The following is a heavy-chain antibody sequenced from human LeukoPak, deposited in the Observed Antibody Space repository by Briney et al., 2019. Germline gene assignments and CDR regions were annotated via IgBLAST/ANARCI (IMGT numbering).Heavy chain of an antibody. J-gene: IGHJ4*02. CDR1: GFTFTDYY. D-gene: IGHD6-19*01. Sequence: TPGGSLRLSCAASGFTFTDYYMSWIRQAPGKGLEWVSSISGSTGYIYYADSAKGRFTISRDNAKNSLFLQMNSLRAEDTAVYYCARDRSSDWHFDFWGPGTPVTVSS. CDR3: ARDRSSDWHFDF. V-gene: IGHV3-11*06. CDR2: ISGSTGYI.